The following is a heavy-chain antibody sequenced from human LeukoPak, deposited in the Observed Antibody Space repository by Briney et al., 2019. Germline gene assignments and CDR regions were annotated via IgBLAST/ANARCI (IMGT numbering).Heavy chain of an antibody. CDR3: ASVTLRYCSGGSCYPDY. CDR2: ISSSSSYI. Sequence: GGSLRLSCAASGFTFSSYSMNWVRQAPGKGLEWVSSISSSSSYIYYADPVKGRFTISRDNAKNSLYQQMTTLRAEDTAVYYCASVTLRYCSGGSCYPDYWGQGTLVTVSS. J-gene: IGHJ4*02. D-gene: IGHD2-15*01. CDR1: GFTFSSYS. V-gene: IGHV3-21*01.